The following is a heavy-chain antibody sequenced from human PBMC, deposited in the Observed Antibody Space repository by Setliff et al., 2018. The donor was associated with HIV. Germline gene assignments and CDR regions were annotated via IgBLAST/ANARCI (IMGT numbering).Heavy chain of an antibody. CDR1: GYTFTSYA. CDR3: ARDFGGYCSSMSCPGLFDP. Sequence: GASVKVSCKASGYTFTSYAISWVRQAPGQGLEWMGGIIPISGTVNYAQKFWGRVTITTHESTSTGYMELGSLRSEDTAVYYCARDFGGYCSSMSCPGLFDPWGQGTLVTVSS. V-gene: IGHV1-69*05. J-gene: IGHJ5*02. CDR2: IIPISGTV. D-gene: IGHD2-2*01.